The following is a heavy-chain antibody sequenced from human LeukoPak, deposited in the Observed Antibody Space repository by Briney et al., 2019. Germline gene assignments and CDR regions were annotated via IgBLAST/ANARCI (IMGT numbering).Heavy chain of an antibody. CDR3: AHTTYYYDSSGYYLDAFEI. CDR2: ISWDDDK. CDR1: GFSLSTSGVG. D-gene: IGHD3-22*01. V-gene: IGHV2-5*02. Sequence: RESGPTLVNPTQTLTLTCTFSGFSLSTSGVGVGWIRQPPGKALEWLALISWDDDKRYSPSLKSRLTITKDTSKNQVVLTMTNMDPVDTATYYCAHTTYYYDSSGYYLDAFEIWGQGTMVTVSS. J-gene: IGHJ3*02.